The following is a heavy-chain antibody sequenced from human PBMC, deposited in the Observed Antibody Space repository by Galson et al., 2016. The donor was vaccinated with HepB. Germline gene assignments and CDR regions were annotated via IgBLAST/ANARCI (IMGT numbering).Heavy chain of an antibody. Sequence: SLRLSCAASGFTFNAHWMNWVRQAPGKGLEWVANIRGDGIVSYYAESVRGRFTISRDNAKNSLYLQMTGLRVDETAVYYCSRERTGSYFDWGQGTLVTVSS. V-gene: IGHV3-7*01. CDR3: SRERTGSYFD. D-gene: IGHD3-10*01. CDR1: GFTFNAHW. CDR2: IRGDGIVS. J-gene: IGHJ4*02.